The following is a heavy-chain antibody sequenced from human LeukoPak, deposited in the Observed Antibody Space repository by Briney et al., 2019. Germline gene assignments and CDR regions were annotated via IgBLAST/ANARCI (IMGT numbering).Heavy chain of an antibody. D-gene: IGHD2-21*02. CDR1: GFTFSSYS. J-gene: IGHJ4*02. CDR3: AREGYGGDSMGLDY. V-gene: IGHV3-48*02. Sequence: GGSLRLSCAASGFTFSSYSMNWVRQAPGKGLEWVSYISSSSSTIYYADSVKGRFTISRDNAKNSLYLQMNSLRDEDTAVYYCAREGYGGDSMGLDYWGQGTLVTVSS. CDR2: ISSSSSTI.